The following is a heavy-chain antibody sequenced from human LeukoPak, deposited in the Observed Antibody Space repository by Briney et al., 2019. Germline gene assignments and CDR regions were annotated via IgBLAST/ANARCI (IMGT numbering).Heavy chain of an antibody. CDR2: ISGSGGST. CDR1: GFTFSSYA. D-gene: IGHD3-3*01. Sequence: GGSLRLSCAASGFTFSSYAMSWVRQAPGKGLEWVSAISGSGGSTYYADSVKGRFTISRDNSKNMLYLQMNSLRAEDTAVYYCAKDRLITIFGAPNDYWGQGTLVTVSS. J-gene: IGHJ4*02. V-gene: IGHV3-23*01. CDR3: AKDRLITIFGAPNDY.